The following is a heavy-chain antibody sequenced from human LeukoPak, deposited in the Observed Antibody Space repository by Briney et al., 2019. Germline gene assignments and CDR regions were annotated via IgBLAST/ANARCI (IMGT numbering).Heavy chain of an antibody. V-gene: IGHV3-30-3*01. Sequence: GGSLRLSCAASGFTFSSFAMHWVRQAPGKGLEWVAVISHVGSNKYYADSVQGRFSISRDNSKNTLYLQMNSLRAEDTAVYYCARDFLRRGYDFWSGYYDYWGQGTLVTVSS. CDR3: ARDFLRRGYDFWSGYYDY. CDR1: GFTFSSFA. D-gene: IGHD3-3*01. CDR2: ISHVGSNK. J-gene: IGHJ4*02.